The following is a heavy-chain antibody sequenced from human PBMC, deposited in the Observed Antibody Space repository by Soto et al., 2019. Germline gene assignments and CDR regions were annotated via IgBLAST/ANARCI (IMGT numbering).Heavy chain of an antibody. CDR2: IYYSGST. CDR1: GGSISSSSYY. Sequence: KPSETLSLTCTVSGGSISSSSYYWGWIRQPPGKGLEWIGSIYYSGSTYYNPSLKSRVTISVDTSKNQFSLKLSSVTAADTAGYYCARVTVTKDGRWFDPWGQGTLVTVS. D-gene: IGHD4-17*01. CDR3: ARVTVTKDGRWFDP. J-gene: IGHJ5*02. V-gene: IGHV4-39*01.